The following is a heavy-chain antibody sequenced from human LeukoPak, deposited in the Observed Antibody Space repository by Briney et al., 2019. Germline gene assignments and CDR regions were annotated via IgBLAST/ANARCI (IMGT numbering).Heavy chain of an antibody. CDR1: GFPFSSHG. Sequence: PGGSLRLSCAGSGFPFSSHGMNWVRQAPGKGLEWVSAISGSGGSTYYADSVKGRFTISRDNSKNTLYLQMNSLRAEDTAVYYCAKDFIAVSTVTTGWFDPWGQGTLVTASS. CDR2: ISGSGGST. J-gene: IGHJ5*02. D-gene: IGHD4-17*01. V-gene: IGHV3-23*01. CDR3: AKDFIAVSTVTTGWFDP.